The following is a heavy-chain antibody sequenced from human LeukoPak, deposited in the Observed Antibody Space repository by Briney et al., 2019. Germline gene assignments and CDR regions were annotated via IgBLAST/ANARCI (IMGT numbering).Heavy chain of an antibody. D-gene: IGHD5-18*01. J-gene: IGHJ4*02. CDR3: ARDRVGEYSYGFSGDFDY. CDR2: IIPIFGTA. V-gene: IGHV1-69*01. Sequence: SVKVSCKASGGTFSSYAISWVRQAPGQGLGWMGGIIPIFGTANYAQKFQGRVTITADESTSTAYMELSSLRSEDTAVYYCARDRVGEYSYGFSGDFDYWGQGTLVTVSS. CDR1: GGTFSSYA.